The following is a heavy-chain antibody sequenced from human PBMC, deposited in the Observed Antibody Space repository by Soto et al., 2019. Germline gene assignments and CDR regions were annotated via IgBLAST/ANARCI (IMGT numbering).Heavy chain of an antibody. CDR3: ARHLAYYYGSGSFAVYYYGMDV. V-gene: IGHV4-39*01. J-gene: IGHJ6*02. D-gene: IGHD3-10*01. CDR2: IYYSGST. CDR1: GGSISSSSHY. Sequence: PSETLSLTCTVSGGSISSSSHYWGWIRQPPGKGLERIGTIYYSGSTYYNPSLKSRVTISVDTSKNQFSLKLSSVTAADTAVYYCARHLAYYYGSGSFAVYYYGMDVWGQGTTVTV.